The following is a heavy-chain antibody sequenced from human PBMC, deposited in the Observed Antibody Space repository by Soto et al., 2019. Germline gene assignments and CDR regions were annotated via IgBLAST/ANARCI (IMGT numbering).Heavy chain of an antibody. V-gene: IGHV1-2*02. J-gene: IGHJ4*01. D-gene: IGHD4-4*01. Sequence: QVQLVQSGADVRKTGASVKVSCKASGYTLSENHIHWVRQAPGQGLEWMGWLNPYSGVTKYAPKFQGRVTMTRDTSISTSYMEVNGLKSDDTAFYYCATARRGTVSLLADWGQGTLVTVSS. CDR1: GYTLSENH. CDR2: LNPYSGVT. CDR3: ATARRGTVSLLAD.